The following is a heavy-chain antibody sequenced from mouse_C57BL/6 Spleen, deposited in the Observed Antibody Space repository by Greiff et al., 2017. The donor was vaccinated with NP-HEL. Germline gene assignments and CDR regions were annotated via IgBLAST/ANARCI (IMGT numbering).Heavy chain of an antibody. CDR3: VRDGPRRFAY. D-gene: IGHD3-1*01. V-gene: IGHV10-1*01. CDR1: GFSFNTYA. J-gene: IGHJ3*01. CDR2: IRSKSNNYAT. Sequence: EVQLVESGGGLVQPKGSLKLSCAASGFSFNTYAMNWVRQAPGKGLEWVARIRSKSNNYATYYADSVKDRFTISRDDSESMLYLQMNNLKTEDTAMYYCVRDGPRRFAYWGQGTLVTVSA.